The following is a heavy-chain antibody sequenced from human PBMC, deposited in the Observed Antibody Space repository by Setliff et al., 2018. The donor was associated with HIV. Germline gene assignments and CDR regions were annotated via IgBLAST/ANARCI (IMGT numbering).Heavy chain of an antibody. J-gene: IGHJ5*02. Sequence: PSETLSLTCTVSGGSISSGSYYWSWIRQPPGEGLEWIGTIYYSGSTYYKPSLKSRGTISVDTSKNQFYLKLNSVTAADSAVYYCTLTSRLDGYFDPWGQGTLVTV. CDR1: GGSISSGSYY. V-gene: IGHV4-61*01. CDR3: TLTSRLDGYFDP. CDR2: IYYSGST. D-gene: IGHD5-12*01.